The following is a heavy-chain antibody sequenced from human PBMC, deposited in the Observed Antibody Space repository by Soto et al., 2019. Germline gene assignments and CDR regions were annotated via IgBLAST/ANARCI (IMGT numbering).Heavy chain of an antibody. V-gene: IGHV1-18*01. CDR1: GYTFTSYG. CDR3: ARGYCSSTSCHYCSGGSCYSDYYGMDV. Sequence: ASVKVSCKASGYTFTSYGISWVRQAPGQGLEWMGWISAYNGNTNYAQKLQGRVTMTTDTSTSTAYMELRSLRSDDTAVYYCARGYCSSTSCHYCSGGSCYSDYYGMDVWGQGTTVTVSS. D-gene: IGHD2-15*01. CDR2: ISAYNGNT. J-gene: IGHJ6*02.